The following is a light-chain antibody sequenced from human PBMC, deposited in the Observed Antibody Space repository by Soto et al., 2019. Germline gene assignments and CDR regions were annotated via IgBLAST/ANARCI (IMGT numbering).Light chain of an antibody. CDR2: WAS. CDR3: QQYYTTPPT. J-gene: IGKJ2*01. V-gene: IGKV4-1*01. Sequence: DIMMTQSPDSLAVSLGERATINCKSSQSVLYSSNNKNFLAWYQQKPRQPPKLLIYWASTRESGVPDRFSGSGSATDFTLTISSLQAEDVAVYYCQQYYTTPPTFGQGTELGIK. CDR1: QSVLYSSNNKNF.